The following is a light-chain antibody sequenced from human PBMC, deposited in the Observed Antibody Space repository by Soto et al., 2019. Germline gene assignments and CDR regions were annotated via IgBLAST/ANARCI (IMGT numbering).Light chain of an antibody. V-gene: IGLV2-14*01. CDR3: TSYTAKNTLV. CDR1: TSDIRDFNS. CDR2: DVN. J-gene: IGLJ1*01. Sequence: QSALTQPASVSGSPGQSITISCSGPTSDIRDFNSISWYRHHPGKAPRLVVYDVNKRPSGISPRFSGSKSGLTASLTISGLQGEDEADYFCTSYTAKNTLVFGTGTKVTVL.